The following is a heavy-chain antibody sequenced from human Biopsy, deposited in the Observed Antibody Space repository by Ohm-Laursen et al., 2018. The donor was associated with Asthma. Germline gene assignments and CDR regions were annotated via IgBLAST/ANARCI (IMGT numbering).Heavy chain of an antibody. CDR3: ARGQKSPGDRWFDP. Sequence: SSVKVSCKASGGTFRTYAFNWVRQAPGQGLEWMGGIIPMYGVPKVAQKFQGRVTMTSDTSISAAYMELSRLRSDDTALYYCARGQKSPGDRWFDPWGQGTLVTVSS. D-gene: IGHD7-27*01. CDR2: IIPMYGVP. CDR1: GGTFRTYA. J-gene: IGHJ5*02. V-gene: IGHV1-69*17.